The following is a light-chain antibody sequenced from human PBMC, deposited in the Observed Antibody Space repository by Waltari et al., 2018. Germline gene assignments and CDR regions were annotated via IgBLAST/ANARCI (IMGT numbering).Light chain of an antibody. CDR1: QGLTSR. V-gene: IGKV1-12*01. CDR3: QQCDSFPRS. CDR2: EIS. J-gene: IGKJ4*01. Sequence: DIQMTQSPSSVSAAVGDRVNSTCRASQGLTSRLGWYQQRPGKAPRLLIYEISTLYIGVPSRFSGSGSGTDFTLTISSLQPEDFATYYCQQCDSFPRSFGGGTKVEVK.